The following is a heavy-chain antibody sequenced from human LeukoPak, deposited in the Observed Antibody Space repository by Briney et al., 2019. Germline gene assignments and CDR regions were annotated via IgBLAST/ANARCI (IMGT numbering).Heavy chain of an antibody. CDR2: ISSSSSYI. CDR3: ARDYYDSPRFDP. D-gene: IGHD3-22*01. J-gene: IGHJ5*02. V-gene: IGHV3-21*01. Sequence: GGSRRLSCAASGFTFSSYSMNWVRQAPGKGLEWVSSISSSSSYIYYADSVKGRFTISRDNAKNSLYLQMNSLRAEDTAVYYCARDYYDSPRFDPWGQGTLVTVSS. CDR1: GFTFSSYS.